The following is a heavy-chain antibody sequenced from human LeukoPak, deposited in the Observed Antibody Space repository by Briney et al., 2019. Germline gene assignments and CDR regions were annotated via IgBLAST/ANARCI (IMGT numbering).Heavy chain of an antibody. Sequence: PSETLSLTCTVSGGSISSSSYYWGWIRQPPGKGLEWIGSIYYSGSTYYNPSLKSRVTISVDTSKNQFSLKLSSVTAADTAVYYCARTGNSNYGGDYCGQGTLVTVSS. CDR3: ARTGNSNYGGDY. J-gene: IGHJ4*02. V-gene: IGHV4-39*01. CDR1: GGSISSSSYY. CDR2: IYYSGST. D-gene: IGHD4-11*01.